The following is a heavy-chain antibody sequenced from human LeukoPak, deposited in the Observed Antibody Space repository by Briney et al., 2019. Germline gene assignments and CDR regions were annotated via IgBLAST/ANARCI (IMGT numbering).Heavy chain of an antibody. J-gene: IGHJ5*02. CDR3: ARDLTFLRA. CDR1: GFTFSSYW. V-gene: IGHV3-7*01. CDR2: INQDGSEK. Sequence: GGSLRLSCAASGFTFSSYWMTWVRQAPGKGLEWVANINQDGSEKYYVDSVKGRFTISRDNAKNSLYLQTNSLRAEDTAVYYCARDLTFLRAWGQGTLVTVSS. D-gene: IGHD2/OR15-2a*01.